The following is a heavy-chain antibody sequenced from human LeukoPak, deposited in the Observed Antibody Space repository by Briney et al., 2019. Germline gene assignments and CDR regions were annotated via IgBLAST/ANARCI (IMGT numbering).Heavy chain of an antibody. CDR3: AKGRRDGYNYAFFDS. J-gene: IGHJ4*02. D-gene: IGHD5-24*01. V-gene: IGHV3-23*01. CDR1: GFTFRNSA. Sequence: GGSLRLSCAASGFTFRNSAMSWVRQAPGKGLEWVSNIIGNSVSTYYADFVKGRFTISRDNSNNTLFLQMNSLSADDTAIYYCAKGRRDGYNYAFFDSWGQGDLVIVSS. CDR2: IIGNSVST.